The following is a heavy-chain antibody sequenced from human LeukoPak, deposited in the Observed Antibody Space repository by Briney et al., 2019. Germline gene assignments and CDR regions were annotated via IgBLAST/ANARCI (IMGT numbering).Heavy chain of an antibody. CDR1: GGSISSGGYY. CDR2: IYHSGST. J-gene: IGHJ3*02. V-gene: IGHV4-30-2*01. Sequence: PSETLSHTCTVSGGSISSGGYYWSWIRQPPGKGLEWIGYIYHSGSTYYNPSLKSRVTISVDRSKNQFSLKLSSVTAADTAVYYCARANWGGGSPPDIWGQGTMVTVSS. CDR3: ARANWGGGSPPDI. D-gene: IGHD1-26*01.